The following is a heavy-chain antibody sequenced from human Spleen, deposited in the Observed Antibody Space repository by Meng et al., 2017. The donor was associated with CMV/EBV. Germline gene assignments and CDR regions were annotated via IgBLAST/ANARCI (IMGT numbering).Heavy chain of an antibody. CDR1: GFTFSSYA. D-gene: IGHD3-3*01. Sequence: GESLKISCAASGFTFSSYAMNWVRQAPGKGLEWVSVIYSGGSRTYYADSVKGRFTISRDDSKNTLSLEMNSLRAEDTAVYYCATMVFGVVGHTYFDNWGQGTLVTVSS. CDR3: ATMVFGVVGHTYFDN. J-gene: IGHJ4*02. V-gene: IGHV3-23*03. CDR2: IYSGGSRT.